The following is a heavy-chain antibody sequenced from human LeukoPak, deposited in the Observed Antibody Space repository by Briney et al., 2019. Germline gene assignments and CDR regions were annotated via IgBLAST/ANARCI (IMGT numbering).Heavy chain of an antibody. J-gene: IGHJ4*02. Sequence: GGSLRLSCAASGFTFSSYWMSWVRQAPGKGLEWVANMNQDGSEKYYVDSVKGRFTISRDNAKNSLYLQMNNLRAEDTAVYYCARGGELLRPADYWGQGTLVTVSS. CDR1: GFTFSSYW. V-gene: IGHV3-7*01. D-gene: IGHD1-26*01. CDR2: MNQDGSEK. CDR3: ARGGELLRPADY.